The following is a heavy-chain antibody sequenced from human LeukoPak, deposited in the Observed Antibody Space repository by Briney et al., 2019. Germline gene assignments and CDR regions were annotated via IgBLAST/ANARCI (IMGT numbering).Heavy chain of an antibody. J-gene: IGHJ4*02. D-gene: IGHD3-22*01. CDR2: MNPNSGNT. V-gene: IGHV1-8*01. CDR1: GYTFTSYD. Sequence: RASVKVSCKASGYTFTSYDINWVRQATGQALEWMGWMNPNSGNTGYAQKFQGRVTMTRNTSISTAYMELSSLRSEDTAVYYCARALREEYYYDSSGYYSTHFDYWGQGTLVAVSS. CDR3: ARALREEYYYDSSGYYSTHFDY.